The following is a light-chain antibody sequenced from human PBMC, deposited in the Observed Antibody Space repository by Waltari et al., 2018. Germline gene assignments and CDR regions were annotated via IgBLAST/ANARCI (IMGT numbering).Light chain of an antibody. J-gene: IGKJ4*01. CDR2: WAS. CDR3: QQYYSTPLT. CDR1: QSFLYRSNNYNY. V-gene: IGKV4-1*01. Sequence: DIVMTQSPDFLAVSLGERATLSCKSSQSFLYRSNNYNYLAWYQQKPGQPPKLLIYWASTRESGVPDRFSGSGSGTDFTLTINNLQAADVAVYYCQQYYSTPLTFGGGTKVEIK.